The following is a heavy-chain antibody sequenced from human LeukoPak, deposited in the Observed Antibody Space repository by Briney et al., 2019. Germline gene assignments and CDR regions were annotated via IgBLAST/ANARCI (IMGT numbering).Heavy chain of an antibody. J-gene: IGHJ4*02. CDR3: ARGALGAAASY. CDR1: GFTFSSYG. D-gene: IGHD6-13*01. V-gene: IGHV3-30*03. CDR2: ISYDGSNK. Sequence: GGSLRLSCAASGFTFSSYGMHWVRQAPGKGLEWVAVISYDGSNKYYADSVKGRFTISRDNSKNTLYLQMNSLRAEDTAVYYCARGALGAAASYWGQGTLVTVPS.